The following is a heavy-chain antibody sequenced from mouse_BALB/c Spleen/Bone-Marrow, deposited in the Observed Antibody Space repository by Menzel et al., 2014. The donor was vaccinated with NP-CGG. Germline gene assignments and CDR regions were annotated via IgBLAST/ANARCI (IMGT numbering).Heavy chain of an antibody. CDR3: ARGFDY. Sequence: VQGVESGAELVKPGASVKLSCKASGYTFTNYWMHWVKQRPGQGLEWIGEINPSNGRTNYNEKFKSKATLTVDKSSSTAYMQLSSLTSEDSVVYYCARGFDYWGQGTTLTVSS. J-gene: IGHJ2*01. V-gene: IGHV1S81*02. CDR2: INPSNGRT. CDR1: GYTFTNYW.